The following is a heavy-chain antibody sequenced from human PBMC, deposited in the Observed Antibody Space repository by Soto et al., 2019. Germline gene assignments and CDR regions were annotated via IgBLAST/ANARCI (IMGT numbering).Heavy chain of an antibody. CDR3: ARGPRYCNSSLCFAGVNWFDP. CDR2: ISSFNGNT. J-gene: IGHJ5*02. Sequence: XSVKVSCKASGYTFTTYGITWVRQAPGQGLEWMGWISSFNGNTNYARKFQGRVTLTTDTSTSTTYMELRSLRSDDTAVYYCARGPRYCNSSLCFAGVNWFDPWGQGSLVTVSS. D-gene: IGHD2-2*01. V-gene: IGHV1-18*04. CDR1: GYTFTTYG.